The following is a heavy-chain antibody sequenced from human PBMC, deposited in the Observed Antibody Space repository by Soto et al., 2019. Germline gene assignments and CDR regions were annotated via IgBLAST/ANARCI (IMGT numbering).Heavy chain of an antibody. V-gene: IGHV4-59*08. CDR2: IFYSGST. D-gene: IGHD2-2*01. J-gene: IGHJ1*01. Sequence: SETLSLTCIVSGGSISSDYWSWIRQPPGKGLEWIGYIFYSGSTNYNPSLKSRVTISVDTSKNQFSLKLSSVTAADTAVYYCARALGYCSGTRCSAEYFQHWGQGTLVTVSS. CDR3: ARALGYCSGTRCSAEYFQH. CDR1: GGSISSDY.